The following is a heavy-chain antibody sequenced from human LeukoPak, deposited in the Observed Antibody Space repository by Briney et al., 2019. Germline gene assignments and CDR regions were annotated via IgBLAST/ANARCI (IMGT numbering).Heavy chain of an antibody. V-gene: IGHV1-18*01. CDR1: GYTFTSYG. CDR3: ASFISALPGNYYYYYGMDV. J-gene: IGHJ6*02. D-gene: IGHD2-2*01. CDR2: ISAYNGNT. Sequence: GASVKVSCKASGYTFTSYGISWVRQAPGQGLEWMGWISAYNGNTNYAQKLQGRVTMTTDTSTSTAYMELRSLRSDDTAVYYCASFISALPGNYYYYYGMDVWGQGTTVTVSS.